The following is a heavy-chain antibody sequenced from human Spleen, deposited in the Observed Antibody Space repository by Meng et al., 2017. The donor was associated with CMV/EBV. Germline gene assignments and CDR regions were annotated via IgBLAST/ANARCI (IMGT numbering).Heavy chain of an antibody. V-gene: IGHV1-69*05. CDR3: ARDSDRNTMVRGVALMGY. CDR1: GGTFSSYA. J-gene: IGHJ4*02. D-gene: IGHD3-10*01. CDR2: IIPIFGTA. Sequence: SVKVSCKASGGTFSSYAISWVRQAPGQGLEWMGGIIPIFGTANYAQKFQGRVTITTDESTSTAYMELSSLRSEDTAVYYCARDSDRNTMVRGVALMGYWGQGTLVTVSS.